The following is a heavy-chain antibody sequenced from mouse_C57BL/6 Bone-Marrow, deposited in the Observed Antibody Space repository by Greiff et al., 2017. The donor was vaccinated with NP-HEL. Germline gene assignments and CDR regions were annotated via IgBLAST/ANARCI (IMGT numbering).Heavy chain of an antibody. V-gene: IGHV1-55*01. J-gene: IGHJ2*01. Sequence: QVQLQQPGAELVKPGASVKMSCKASGYTFTSYWITWVKQRPEQGLEWIGDIYPGSGSTNYNEKFKSKATLTVDTSSSTAYMQLSSLTSEDSAVYYCAREVATQWNYFDYWGQGTTLTVSS. D-gene: IGHD1-1*02. CDR1: GYTFTSYW. CDR3: AREVATQWNYFDY. CDR2: IYPGSGST.